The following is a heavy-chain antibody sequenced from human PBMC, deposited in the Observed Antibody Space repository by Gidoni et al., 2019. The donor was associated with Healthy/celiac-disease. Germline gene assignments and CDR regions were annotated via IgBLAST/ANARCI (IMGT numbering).Heavy chain of an antibody. D-gene: IGHD5-18*01. CDR1: GFTFSSYG. V-gene: IGHV3-33*01. J-gene: IGHJ4*02. CDR3: ARDQYSYGSLYYFDY. CDR2: IWYDGSNK. Sequence: QVQLVESGGGVVQPGRSLRLSCAASGFTFSSYGMHWVRQAPGKGLEWVAVIWYDGSNKYYADSVKGRFTISRDNSKNTLYLQMNSLRAEDTAVYYCARDQYSYGSLYYFDYWGQGTLVTVSS.